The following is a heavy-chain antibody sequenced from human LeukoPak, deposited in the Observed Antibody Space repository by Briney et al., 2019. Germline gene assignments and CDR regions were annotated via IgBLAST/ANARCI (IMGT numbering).Heavy chain of an antibody. D-gene: IGHD6-13*01. CDR3: ARGGSSWSTSGDWFDP. CDR1: GGSISSYY. CDR2: IYYSGST. V-gene: IGHV4-59*01. J-gene: IGHJ5*02. Sequence: SETLSLTCTVSGGSISSYYWSWIRQPPGKGLEWIGYIYYSGSTNYNPSLKSRVTISVDTSKNQFSLKLSSVTAADTAVYYCARGGSSWSTSGDWFDPWGQGPLVTVSS.